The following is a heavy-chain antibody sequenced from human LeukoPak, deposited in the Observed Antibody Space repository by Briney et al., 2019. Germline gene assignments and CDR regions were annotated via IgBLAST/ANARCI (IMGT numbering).Heavy chain of an antibody. CDR3: ARDGGTTGTGGTFDY. Sequence: ASVKVSCKASGGTFSSYAISWVRQAPGRGLEWMGGIIPIFGTANYAQKFQGRVTITADESTSTAYMELSSLRSEDTAVYYCARDGGTTGTGGTFDYWGQGTLVTVSS. CDR2: IIPIFGTA. J-gene: IGHJ4*02. D-gene: IGHD1-1*01. V-gene: IGHV1-69*13. CDR1: GGTFSSYA.